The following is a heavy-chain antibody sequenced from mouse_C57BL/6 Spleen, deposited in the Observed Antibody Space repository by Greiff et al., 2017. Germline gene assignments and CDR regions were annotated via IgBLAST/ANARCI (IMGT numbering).Heavy chain of an antibody. J-gene: IGHJ4*01. V-gene: IGHV5-2*01. Sequence: DVKLVESGGGLVQPGESLKLSCESNEYEFPSHDMSWVRKTPEKRLELVAAINSDGGSTYYPDTMERRFIISRDNTKKTLYLQMSSLRSEDTALYYCARHNHDGHYEGAMDYWGQGTSVTVSS. CDR1: EYEFPSHD. CDR2: INSDGGST. D-gene: IGHD2-3*01. CDR3: ARHNHDGHYEGAMDY.